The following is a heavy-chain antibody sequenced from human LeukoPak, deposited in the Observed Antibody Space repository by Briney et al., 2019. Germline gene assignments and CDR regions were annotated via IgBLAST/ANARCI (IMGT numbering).Heavy chain of an antibody. CDR3: AREGVIKSFDY. CDR2: INPNSGDT. J-gene: IGHJ4*02. Sequence: ASVKVSCKASGYTFTTYYMHWVRQAPGQGLEWMGWINPNSGDTNYAQKFQGRVTMTRDTSISTAYMDLSRLRSDDTAVYYCAREGVIKSFDYWGQGTLVTVSS. D-gene: IGHD3-3*01. CDR1: GYTFTTYY. V-gene: IGHV1-2*02.